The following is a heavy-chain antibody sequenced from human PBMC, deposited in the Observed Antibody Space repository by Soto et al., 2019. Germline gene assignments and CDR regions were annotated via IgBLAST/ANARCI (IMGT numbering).Heavy chain of an antibody. Sequence: SETLSLTCTVSGGSISSGGYYWSWIRQHPGKGLEWIGYIYYSGSTYYNPSLKSRVTISVDTSKNQFSLKLSSVTAADTAVYYCAREATGTVYYYGMDVWGQGTTVTVSS. CDR3: AREATGTVYYYGMDV. V-gene: IGHV4-31*03. D-gene: IGHD1-1*01. J-gene: IGHJ6*02. CDR1: GGSISSGGYY. CDR2: IYYSGST.